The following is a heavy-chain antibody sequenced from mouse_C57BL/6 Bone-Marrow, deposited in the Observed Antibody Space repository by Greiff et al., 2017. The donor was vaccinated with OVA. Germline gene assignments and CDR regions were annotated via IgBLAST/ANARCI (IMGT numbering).Heavy chain of an antibody. V-gene: IGHV5-12*01. CDR2: ISNGGGST. J-gene: IGHJ4*01. CDR1: GFTFSDYY. Sequence: DVQLQESGGGLVQPGGSLKLSCAASGFTFSDYYMYWVRQTPEKRLEWVAYISNGGGSTYYPDTVKDRFTISRDNAKNTLYLQMSRLKSEDTAMYYCARHRGYYYDYWGQGTSVTVSS. CDR3: ARHRGYYYDY. D-gene: IGHD2-3*01.